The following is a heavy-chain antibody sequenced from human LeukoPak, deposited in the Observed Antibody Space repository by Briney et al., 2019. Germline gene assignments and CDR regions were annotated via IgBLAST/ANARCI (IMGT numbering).Heavy chain of an antibody. J-gene: IGHJ4*02. D-gene: IGHD2-15*01. V-gene: IGHV4-34*01. CDR2: INHSGST. Sequence: MASETLSLSCTVSGDSVSSNGYYWSWIRQPPGKGLEWIGEINHSGSTNYNPSLKSRVTISGDTSKNQFSLKLSSVTAADTAVYYCARGLQRGYCSGGSCYSSRDSSGRPSDYWGQGTLVTVSS. CDR3: ARGLQRGYCSGGSCYSSRDSSGRPSDY. CDR1: GDSVSSNGYY.